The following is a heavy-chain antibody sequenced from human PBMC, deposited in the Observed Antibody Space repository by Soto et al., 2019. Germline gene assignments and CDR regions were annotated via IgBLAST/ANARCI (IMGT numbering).Heavy chain of an antibody. D-gene: IGHD5-12*01. CDR1: GFTFSSYA. J-gene: IGHJ6*02. Sequence: VQLVESGGGVVQPGRSLRLSCAASGFTFSSYAMHWVRQAPGKGLEWVAVISYDGSNKYYADSVKGRFTISRDNSKNTLYLQMNSLRAEDTAVYYCARDLATGYYYGMDVWGQGTTVTVSS. V-gene: IGHV3-30-3*01. CDR3: ARDLATGYYYGMDV. CDR2: ISYDGSNK.